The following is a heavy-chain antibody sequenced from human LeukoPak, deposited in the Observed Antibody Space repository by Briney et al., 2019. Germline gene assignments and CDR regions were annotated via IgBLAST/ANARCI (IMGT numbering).Heavy chain of an antibody. CDR1: GVSVSDINYF. CDR2: IYYSGDT. D-gene: IGHD1-26*01. CDR3: ARHQFRGRSSLVDF. J-gene: IGHJ4*02. Sequence: ASETLSPTCTVSGVSVSDINYFWGWIRQPPGKGLEWIGSIYYSGDTYYNPSLKSRVTISVDTSKNQFSLKLYSVPAADTAVYYCARHQFRGRSSLVDFWGQGTLVTVSS. V-gene: IGHV4-39*01.